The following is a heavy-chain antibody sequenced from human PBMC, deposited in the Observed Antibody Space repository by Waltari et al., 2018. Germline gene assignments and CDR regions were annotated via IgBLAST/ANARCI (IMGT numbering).Heavy chain of an antibody. CDR3: ARDQWFAFDI. V-gene: IGHV3-7*01. J-gene: IGHJ3*02. CDR1: GFTRSGYW. D-gene: IGHD3-22*01. CDR2: IKKDGREE. Sequence: EVQLVESGGGLVQPGGSLRLSCAASGFTRSGYWMSWVRQAPGKGLEWVANIKKDGREEYYVDSVRGRFTISRDNAKNSLYLQMNSLRPEDTAVYYCARDQWFAFDIWGQGTMVTVSS.